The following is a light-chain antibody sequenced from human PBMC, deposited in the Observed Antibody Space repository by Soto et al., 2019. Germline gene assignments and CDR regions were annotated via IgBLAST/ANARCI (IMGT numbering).Light chain of an antibody. J-gene: IGLJ1*01. CDR3: SSYTNINTRACV. CDR2: EVT. V-gene: IGLV2-14*01. Sequence: QSVLTQPASVSGSPGQSITISCTGTIGDIGSYNRVSWYQQHPGKAPKLIIYEVTDRPSGVSNRFSGSKSGNTASLTISGLQAEDEAEYYCSSYTNINTRACVFGTGTRSPS. CDR1: IGDIGSYNR.